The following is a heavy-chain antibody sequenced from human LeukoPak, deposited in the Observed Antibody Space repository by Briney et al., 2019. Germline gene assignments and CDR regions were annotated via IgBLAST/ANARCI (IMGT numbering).Heavy chain of an antibody. CDR2: ISAYNGNT. J-gene: IGHJ3*02. CDR1: GYTFTSYG. CDR3: ARERDYYDSSGYYVGAFDI. D-gene: IGHD3-22*01. Sequence: ASVKVSCKASGYTFTSYGISWVRQAPGQGLEWMGWISAYNGNTNYAQELQGRVPMTTDTSTSTAYMELRSLRSDDTAVYYCARERDYYDSSGYYVGAFDIWGQGTMVTVSS. V-gene: IGHV1-18*01.